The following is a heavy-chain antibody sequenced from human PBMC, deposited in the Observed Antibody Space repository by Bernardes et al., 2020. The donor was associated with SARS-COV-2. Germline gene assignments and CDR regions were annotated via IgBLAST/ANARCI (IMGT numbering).Heavy chain of an antibody. Sequence: ASVKVSCKPSGYTFTDNFIHWVRQAPGQGPEWMGWINPNNGYTNYAQKCRGRVTMTRDTSISTAYMELNTLRSDDTAIYYCARDVGRGYDYGVFDNWGPGTLVTVSS. D-gene: IGHD5-12*01. V-gene: IGHV1-2*02. J-gene: IGHJ4*02. CDR1: GYTFTDNF. CDR2: INPNNGYT. CDR3: ARDVGRGYDYGVFDN.